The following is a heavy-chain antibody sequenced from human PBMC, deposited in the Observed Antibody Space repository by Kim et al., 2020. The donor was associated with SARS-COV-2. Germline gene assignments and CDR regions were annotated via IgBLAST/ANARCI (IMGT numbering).Heavy chain of an antibody. CDR2: FN. J-gene: IGHJ4*02. D-gene: IGHD4-17*01. V-gene: IGHV6-1*01. Sequence: FNGYALSVKRRITINPDTSKNQFSLQLNSVTPDDMAFYYCVRGTNGYFDSWGQGTLVTVSS. CDR3: VRGTNGYFDS.